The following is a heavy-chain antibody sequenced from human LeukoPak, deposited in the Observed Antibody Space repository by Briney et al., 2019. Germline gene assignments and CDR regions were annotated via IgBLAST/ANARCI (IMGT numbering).Heavy chain of an antibody. Sequence: PGRSLRLSCAASGFTFDDYAMHWVRQAPGKGLEWVSGISWNSGSIGYADSVKGRFTISRDNARNSLYLQMNSLRAEDTALYYCAKDRTSYGSGPADYWGQGTLVTVSS. D-gene: IGHD3-10*01. J-gene: IGHJ4*02. V-gene: IGHV3-9*01. CDR3: AKDRTSYGSGPADY. CDR1: GFTFDDYA. CDR2: ISWNSGSI.